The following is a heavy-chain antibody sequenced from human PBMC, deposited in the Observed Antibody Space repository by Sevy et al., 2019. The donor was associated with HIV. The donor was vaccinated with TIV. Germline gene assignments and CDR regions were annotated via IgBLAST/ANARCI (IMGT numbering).Heavy chain of an antibody. CDR1: GFTISRYA. CDR3: AKTPSDIVATIGGDYYYYYYGMDV. CDR2: ISGSGGSS. J-gene: IGHJ6*02. V-gene: IGHV3-23*01. Sequence: GGSLRLSCAASGFTISRYAMSWVRQAPGKGLEWVSAISGSGGSSDYADSVKGRVTNSRGNSKNTLYLQMNSLRAEDTAVYYCAKTPSDIVATIGGDYYYYYYGMDVWGQGTTVTVSS. D-gene: IGHD5-12*01.